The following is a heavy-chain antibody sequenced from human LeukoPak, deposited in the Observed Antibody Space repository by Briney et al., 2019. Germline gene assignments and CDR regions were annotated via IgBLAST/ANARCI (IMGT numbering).Heavy chain of an antibody. Sequence: PGGSLRLSCAASGFTFSSYAMSWVRQAPGKGLEWVSAISASGGSTYYADSLEGRFTISRDDSKNTVFLQMNGLRAEDTAVYFCARYCITTSCSPNFHYYGMDVWGQGTTVTVSS. CDR3: ARYCITTSCSPNFHYYGMDV. J-gene: IGHJ6*02. V-gene: IGHV3-23*01. D-gene: IGHD2-2*01. CDR2: ISASGGST. CDR1: GFTFSSYA.